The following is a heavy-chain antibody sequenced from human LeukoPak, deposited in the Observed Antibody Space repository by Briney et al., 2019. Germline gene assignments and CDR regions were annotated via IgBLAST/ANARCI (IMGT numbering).Heavy chain of an antibody. D-gene: IGHD3-10*01. Sequence: SETLSLTCTVSGDSISSNPFFWAWLRQTPGQGLQWIGSMFYSGRTYYNPSLESRVTISILTSKNQLSLKLRSVTAADTAVYYCARQGSSPNWFDPWGQGALVTVSS. CDR3: ARQGSSPNWFDP. CDR1: GDSISSNPFF. V-gene: IGHV4-39*01. CDR2: MFYSGRT. J-gene: IGHJ5*02.